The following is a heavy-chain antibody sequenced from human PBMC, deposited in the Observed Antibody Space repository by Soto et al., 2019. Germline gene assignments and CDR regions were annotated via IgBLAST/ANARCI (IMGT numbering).Heavy chain of an antibody. Sequence: SETLSLTCTVSGCSISSSSYYWCWIRHPPGKGLEWIGSIYYSGSTYYNPSLKSRVTISVDTSKNQFSLKLSSVTAADTAVYYCARQWGYCSGGSCYDIHLDYWGQGTLVTVSS. J-gene: IGHJ4*02. CDR1: GCSISSSSYY. D-gene: IGHD2-15*01. CDR3: ARQWGYCSGGSCYDIHLDY. V-gene: IGHV4-39*01. CDR2: IYYSGST.